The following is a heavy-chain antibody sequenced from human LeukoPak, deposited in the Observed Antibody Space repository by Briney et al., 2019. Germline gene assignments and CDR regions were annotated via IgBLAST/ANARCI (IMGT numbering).Heavy chain of an antibody. CDR2: INGDGTVT. Sequence: PGGSLRLSCATSGFPFSSCWMLWVRQAPGKGLVWVSRINGDGTVTTYADSVEGRFTISRDNTKNILYLQMNNLRAEDTATYYCSRSQFDYWGQGVLVTVSS. J-gene: IGHJ4*02. V-gene: IGHV3-74*03. CDR1: GFPFSSCW. CDR3: SRSQFDY.